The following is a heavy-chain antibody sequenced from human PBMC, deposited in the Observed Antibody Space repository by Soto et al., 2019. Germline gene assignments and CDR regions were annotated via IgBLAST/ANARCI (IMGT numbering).Heavy chain of an antibody. V-gene: IGHV3-9*01. J-gene: IGHJ3*02. CDR1: GFTFDDYA. CDR3: AKALSPQDAFDI. Sequence: GGSLRLSCAASGFTFDDYAMHWVRQAPGKGLEWVSGISWNSGSIGYANSVKGRFTISRDNAKNSLYLQMNSLRAEDTALYYCAKALSPQDAFDIWGQGTMVTVSS. CDR2: ISWNSGSI.